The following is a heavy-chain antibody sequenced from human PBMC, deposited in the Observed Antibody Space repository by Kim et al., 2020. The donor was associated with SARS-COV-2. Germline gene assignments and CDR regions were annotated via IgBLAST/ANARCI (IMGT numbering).Heavy chain of an antibody. CDR2: INPSGGST. CDR3: ARDTPSIAVPGGAFDP. Sequence: ASVKVSCKASGYTFTSYYMHWVRQAPGQGLEWMGIINPSGGSTSYAQKFQGRVTMTRDTSTSTVYMELSSLRSEDTAVYYCARDTPSIAVPGGAFDPWGQGALGTVSS. CDR1: GYTFTSYY. V-gene: IGHV1-46*01. D-gene: IGHD6-19*01. J-gene: IGHJ5*02.